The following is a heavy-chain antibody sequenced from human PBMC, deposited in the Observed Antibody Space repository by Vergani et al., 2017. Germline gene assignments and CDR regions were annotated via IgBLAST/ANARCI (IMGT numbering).Heavy chain of an antibody. Sequence: QVQLVQSGAEVKKPGSSVKVSCKASGGTFSSYAISWVRQAPGQGLEWMGGIIPIFGTANYAQKFQGRVTITADESTSTAYMELSSLRSEDTAVYYCARDRVWATYYYDSSGIFDYWAREPWSPSPQ. CDR1: GGTFSSYA. CDR2: IIPIFGTA. CDR3: ARDRVWATYYYDSSGIFDY. D-gene: IGHD3-22*01. J-gene: IGHJ4*02. V-gene: IGHV1-69*01.